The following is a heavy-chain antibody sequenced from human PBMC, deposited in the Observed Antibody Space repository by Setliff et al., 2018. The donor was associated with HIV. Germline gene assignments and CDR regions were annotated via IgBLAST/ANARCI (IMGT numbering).Heavy chain of an antibody. CDR3: ARQYYYDSSGYHYYFDY. J-gene: IGHJ4*02. D-gene: IGHD3-22*01. CDR1: GGSISSGSYY. Sequence: TYTVSGGSISSGSYYWSWIRQPAGKGLEWIGRIYTSGSTTYNPSLKSRVTISVHTSKNQFSLKLNSVTAADTAVYYCARQYYYDSSGYHYYFDYWGQGTLVTVSS. V-gene: IGHV4-61*02. CDR2: IYTSGST.